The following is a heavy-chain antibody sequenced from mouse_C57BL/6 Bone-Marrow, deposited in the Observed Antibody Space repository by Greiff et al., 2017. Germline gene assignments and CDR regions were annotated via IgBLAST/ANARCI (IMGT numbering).Heavy chain of an antibody. CDR1: GYAFTYYL. CDR3: AGYCSRDLDD. CDR2: INPGSGGT. J-gene: IGHJ1*03. V-gene: IGHV1-54*01. Sequence: VQLQQSGAELVRPGTSVKVSCKASGYAFTYYLLEWVKRRPGQGLEWIGVINPGSGGTNYNEKFKGKATLTANKSSNTAYMQLSSLTSEDSAFYLCAGYCSRDLDDWGTGPT. D-gene: IGHD2-12*01.